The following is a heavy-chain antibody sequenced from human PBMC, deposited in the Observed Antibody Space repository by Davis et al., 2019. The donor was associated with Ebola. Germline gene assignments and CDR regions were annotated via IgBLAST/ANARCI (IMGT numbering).Heavy chain of an antibody. CDR3: ARYSSAWYATGYYFDS. D-gene: IGHD6-19*01. CDR1: GFSFSTYW. J-gene: IGHJ4*02. CDR2: IRQDGSEK. V-gene: IGHV3-7*03. Sequence: GESLKISCAASGFSFSTYWMSWVRQTPGKGLEWVANIRQDGSEKHYVDSVKGRFTISRDNAKNSLYLQMNNLRAEDTAVYYCARYSSAWYATGYYFDSWGQGTLVTVSS.